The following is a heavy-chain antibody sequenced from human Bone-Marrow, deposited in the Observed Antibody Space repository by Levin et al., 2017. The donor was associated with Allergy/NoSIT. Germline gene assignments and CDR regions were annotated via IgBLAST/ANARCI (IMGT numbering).Heavy chain of an antibody. J-gene: IGHJ4*02. D-gene: IGHD4-17*01. CDR1: GFTFSNYA. CDR3: AKRRGSSYGDFDS. Sequence: GGSLRLSCAASGFTFSNYAMSWVRQAPGKGLEWVSTISTTGGNTYYADSVKGRFTISRDDSKNTLFVQMNNLGVEDTAVYYCAKRRGSSYGDFDSWGPGTLVSVSP. CDR2: ISTTGGNT. V-gene: IGHV3-23*01.